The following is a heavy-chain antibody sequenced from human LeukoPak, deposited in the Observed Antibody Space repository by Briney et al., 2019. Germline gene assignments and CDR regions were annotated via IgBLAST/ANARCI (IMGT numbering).Heavy chain of an antibody. CDR2: ISSSSSYI. D-gene: IGHD3-10*01. J-gene: IGHJ6*03. V-gene: IGHV3-21*01. CDR3: ARDRITMVRGVMGRYMDV. CDR1: GFTFSSYS. Sequence: GGSLRLSCAASGFTFSSYSMNWVRQAPGKGLEWVSSISSSSSYIYYADSVKGRFTISRDNAKNSLYLQMNSLRAEDTAVYYCARDRITMVRGVMGRYMDVWGKGTTVTVSS.